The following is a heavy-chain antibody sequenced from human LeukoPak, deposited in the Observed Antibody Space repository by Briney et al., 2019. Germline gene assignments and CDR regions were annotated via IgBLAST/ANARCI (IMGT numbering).Heavy chain of an antibody. J-gene: IGHJ4*02. V-gene: IGHV3-23*01. CDR3: AKDMHYYDSSGYSRDY. CDR1: GFTFSSYA. CDR2: ISGSGGSI. D-gene: IGHD3-22*01. Sequence: GGSLRLSCAASGFTFSSYAMSWVRQAPGKGLEWVSAISGSGGSIYYADSVKGRFTISRDNSKNTLYLQMNSLRAEDTAVYYCAKDMHYYDSSGYSRDYWGQGTLVTVSS.